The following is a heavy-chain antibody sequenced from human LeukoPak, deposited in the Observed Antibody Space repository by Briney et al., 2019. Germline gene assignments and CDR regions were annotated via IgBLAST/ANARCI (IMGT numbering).Heavy chain of an antibody. J-gene: IGHJ4*02. CDR3: ARPAGYCSSTSCYGAYFDY. D-gene: IGHD2-2*01. CDR2: VHHSGRT. Sequence: SETLSLTCTVSGYSISSDYYWGWIRQPPGKGLEWIGSVHHSGRTYYNPSLKSRVTISVDTSKNQFSLKLNSVTAADTAVYYCARPAGYCSSTSCYGAYFDYWGQGTLVTVSS. V-gene: IGHV4-38-2*02. CDR1: GYSISSDYY.